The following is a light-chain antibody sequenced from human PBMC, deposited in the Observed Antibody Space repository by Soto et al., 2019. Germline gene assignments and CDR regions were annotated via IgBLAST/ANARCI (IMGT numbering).Light chain of an antibody. V-gene: IGLV1-40*01. CDR2: GNS. J-gene: IGLJ2*01. Sequence: QPVLTQPPSVSGAPGQRVTISCTGSSSNIGAGYDVHWYQQLPGTAPKLLIYGNSNRPSGVSDRFSGSKSGTSASLAITGLQAEDEADYYCQSYDSSLSGSGVFGGGTKLTVL. CDR3: QSYDSSLSGSGV. CDR1: SSNIGAGYD.